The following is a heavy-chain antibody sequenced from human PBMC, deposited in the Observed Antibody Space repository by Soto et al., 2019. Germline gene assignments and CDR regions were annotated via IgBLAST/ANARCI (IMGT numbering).Heavy chain of an antibody. CDR1: GGTFSSYA. J-gene: IGHJ6*02. CDR2: IIPIFGTA. V-gene: IGHV1-69*13. D-gene: IGHD3-10*01. Sequence: SVKVSCKASGGTFSSYAISRVRQAPGQGLEWMGGIIPIFGTANYAQKFQGRVTITADESTSTAYMELSSLRSEDTAVYYCARFLYYGSGSSYYYYYGMDVWGQGTTVTVSS. CDR3: ARFLYYGSGSSYYYYYGMDV.